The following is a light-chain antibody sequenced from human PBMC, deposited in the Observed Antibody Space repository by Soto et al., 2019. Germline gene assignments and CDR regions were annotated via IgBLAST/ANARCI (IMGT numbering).Light chain of an antibody. CDR2: RAS. Sequence: EIVMTQSPATLSLSPGERATLSCSASQSINSNLAWYQQRPGQAPRLFMFRASSRAAGVPARFSGSGSGTEFNLTISSLQPDGFATYYCQQYNSYSLTCGGGTKVDIK. CDR1: QSINSN. J-gene: IGKJ4*01. V-gene: IGKV3-15*01. CDR3: QQYNSYSLT.